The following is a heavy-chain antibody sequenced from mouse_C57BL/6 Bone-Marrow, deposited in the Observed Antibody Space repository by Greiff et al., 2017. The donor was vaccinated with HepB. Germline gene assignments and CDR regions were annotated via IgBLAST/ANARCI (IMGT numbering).Heavy chain of an antibody. J-gene: IGHJ4*01. V-gene: IGHV5-15*01. D-gene: IGHD1-1*01. Sequence: EVKLVESGGGLVQPGGSLKLSCAASGFTFSDSGMAWVRQAPRKGPEWVAFISNLAYSIYYADTVTGRFTISRENAKNTLYLEMSSLRSEDTAMYYCARPYYYGSSYAMDYWGQGTSVTVSS. CDR3: ARPYYYGSSYAMDY. CDR1: GFTFSDSG. CDR2: ISNLAYSI.